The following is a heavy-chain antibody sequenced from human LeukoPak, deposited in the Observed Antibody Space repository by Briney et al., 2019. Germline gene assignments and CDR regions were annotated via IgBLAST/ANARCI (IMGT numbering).Heavy chain of an antibody. CDR2: IRYDGSNK. Sequence: GGSLRLSCAASGFTFSSYGMHWVRQAPGKGLEWVAFIRYDGSNKYYADSVKGRFTISRDNSKNTLYLQMNSLRAEDTAVYYCAKASSNDYGGEFDYWGQGTLVTVSS. CDR1: GFTFSSYG. CDR3: AKASSNDYGGEFDY. J-gene: IGHJ4*02. V-gene: IGHV3-30*02. D-gene: IGHD4-17*01.